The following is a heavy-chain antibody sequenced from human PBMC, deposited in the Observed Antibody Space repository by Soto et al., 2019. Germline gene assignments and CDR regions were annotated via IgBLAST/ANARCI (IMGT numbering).Heavy chain of an antibody. CDR1: GYNFISHS. CDR3: AICAICGGAPGCRDMEV. CDR2: ISAYNGNT. D-gene: IGHD2-21*01. J-gene: IGHJ6*04. V-gene: IGHV1-18*01. Sequence: QIQLVQSGGEVKKPGASVKVSCKSSGYNFISHSITWVRQAPGQGLEWMGRISAYNGNTNHAQKFQGRLTMTTDTSTSTAYMELRSLRSDDTAVYYCAICAICGGAPGCRDMEVGGKGTTVTVSS.